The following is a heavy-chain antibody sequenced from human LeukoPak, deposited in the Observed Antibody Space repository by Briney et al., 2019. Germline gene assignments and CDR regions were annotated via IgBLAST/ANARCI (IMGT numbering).Heavy chain of an antibody. J-gene: IGHJ3*01. CDR1: GYTFTGYY. Sequence: ASVKVSCKASGYTFTGYYMHWVRQAPGQGLEWMGWINPNSGGTNYAQKFQGRVTMTRDTSISTAYMELSRLRSDDTAVYYCARAGYDYVWGSYRNWGQGTMVTVSS. CDR3: ARAGYDYVWGSYRN. CDR2: INPNSGGT. V-gene: IGHV1-2*02. D-gene: IGHD3-16*02.